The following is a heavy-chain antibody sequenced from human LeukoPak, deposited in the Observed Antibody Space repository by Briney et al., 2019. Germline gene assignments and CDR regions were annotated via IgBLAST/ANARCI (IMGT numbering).Heavy chain of an antibody. CDR2: ITASGGST. CDR3: ARLVLFSGTTGDLKY. D-gene: IGHD1-1*01. Sequence: GGSLRVSCAAPGSSFSSYAIRWVRQAPGKGLEWVSTITASGGSTYYADSVKGRFTISRDNSKNTLYLQINSLRAEDTSLYYCARLVLFSGTTGDLKYWGQGTLVTVSS. CDR1: GSSFSSYA. V-gene: IGHV3-23*01. J-gene: IGHJ4*02.